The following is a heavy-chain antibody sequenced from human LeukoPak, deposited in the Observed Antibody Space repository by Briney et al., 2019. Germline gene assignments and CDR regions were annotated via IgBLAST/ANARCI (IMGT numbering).Heavy chain of an antibody. V-gene: IGHV4-39*01. J-gene: IGHJ4*02. CDR3: AGRVGATIWTGLHF. CDR1: GDSISGGTFY. D-gene: IGHD1-26*01. CDR2: IHFNGNT. Sequence: SEALSLTCTVSGDSISGGTFYWGWVRQPPGQGLEWIGSIHFNGNTYYNPSLKSPVTISVDMPKNQFSLNLSSVTVADTAVYYCAGRVGATIWTGLHFWGQGILVTVSS.